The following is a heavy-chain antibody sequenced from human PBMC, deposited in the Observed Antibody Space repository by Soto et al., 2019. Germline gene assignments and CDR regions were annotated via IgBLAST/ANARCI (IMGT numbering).Heavy chain of an antibody. CDR2: IYGGGTT. CDR1: GFAVSSKY. D-gene: IGHD6-19*01. J-gene: IGHJ4*02. CDR3: VQTTGWPGFDF. V-gene: IGHV3-53*01. Sequence: EVQLVESGGGLIQPGGSLRLSCAASGFAVSSKYMIWVRQAPGKGLEWVSVIYGGGTTYYADSVKGRFTISRDTSKNTLYPQMTSLRAENTAVYYCVQTTGWPGFDFWGQGTLVTVSS.